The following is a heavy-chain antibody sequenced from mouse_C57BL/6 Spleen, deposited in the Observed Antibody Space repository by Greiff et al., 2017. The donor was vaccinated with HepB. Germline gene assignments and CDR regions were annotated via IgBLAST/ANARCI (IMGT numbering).Heavy chain of an antibody. CDR3: ARRTPTGSYFDY. J-gene: IGHJ2*01. CDR1: GLDFSRYW. V-gene: IGHV4-1*01. D-gene: IGHD4-1*02. CDR2: INPDSSTI. Sequence: GLDFSRYWMSWVRRAPGKGLEWIGEINPDSSTINYAPSLKDKFIISRDNAKNTLYLQMSKVRSEDTALYYCARRTPTGSYFDYWGQGTTLTVSS.